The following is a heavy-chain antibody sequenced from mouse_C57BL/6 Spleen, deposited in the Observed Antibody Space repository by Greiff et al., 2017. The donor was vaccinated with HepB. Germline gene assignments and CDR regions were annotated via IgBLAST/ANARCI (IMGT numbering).Heavy chain of an antibody. J-gene: IGHJ2*01. CDR3: ARSGSNSYYFDY. CDR1: GYAFSSSW. V-gene: IGHV1-82*01. CDR2: IYPGDGDT. D-gene: IGHD2-5*01. Sequence: QVQLQQSGPELVKPGASVKISCKASGYAFSSSWMNWVKQRPGKGLEWIGRIYPGDGDTNYNGKFKGKATLTADKSSSTAYMQLSSLTSEDSAVYFCARSGSNSYYFDYWGQGTTLTVSS.